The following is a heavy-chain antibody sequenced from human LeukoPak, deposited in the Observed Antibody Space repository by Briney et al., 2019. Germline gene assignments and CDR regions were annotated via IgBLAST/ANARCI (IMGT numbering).Heavy chain of an antibody. CDR2: IHSDGST. Sequence: GGSLRLSCAASGLIVSTNYMTWVRQAPGKGLEWVSIIHSDGSTYYADSVKGRFTISRDNYKNTLYLQMNSLRGEDTAMYYCARDLDYFDSSGSHRRRNYFDYWGQGTLVTVSS. D-gene: IGHD3-22*01. J-gene: IGHJ4*02. CDR1: GLIVSTNY. CDR3: ARDLDYFDSSGSHRRRNYFDY. V-gene: IGHV3-53*01.